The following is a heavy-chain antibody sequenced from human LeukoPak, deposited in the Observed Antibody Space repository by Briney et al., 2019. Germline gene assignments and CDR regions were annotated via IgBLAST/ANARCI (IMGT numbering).Heavy chain of an antibody. Sequence: PGGSLRLSCAASGAAASGLTFSGYGMHWVRQAPGKGLEWVAFIQFDGSQKQCADSVKGRFTISRDNAKKSLYLQMNSLRAEDTAVYYCARDFGPSTAAWGAFDIWAQGTMVIVSS. V-gene: IGHV3-30*02. CDR2: IQFDGSQK. J-gene: IGHJ3*02. D-gene: IGHD6-6*01. CDR3: ARDFGPSTAAWGAFDI. CDR1: GLTFSGYG.